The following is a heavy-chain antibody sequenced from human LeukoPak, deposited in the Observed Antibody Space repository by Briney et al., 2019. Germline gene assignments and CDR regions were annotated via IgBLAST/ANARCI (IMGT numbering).Heavy chain of an antibody. V-gene: IGHV3-23*01. CDR1: GFTLSSYA. Sequence: GGSLRLSCAASGFTLSSYAMSWVRQAPGKGPEWVSAISDTGNTYHADSVKGRFTISRDSSKNTLFLQMNRLRPEDAAVYYCARVGSLWELRLSLGYWGLGTLVIVSS. D-gene: IGHD1-26*01. CDR3: ARVGSLWELRLSLGY. J-gene: IGHJ4*02. CDR2: ISDTGNT.